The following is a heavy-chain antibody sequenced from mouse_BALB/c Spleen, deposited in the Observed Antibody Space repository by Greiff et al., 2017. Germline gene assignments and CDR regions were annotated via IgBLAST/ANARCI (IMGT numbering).Heavy chain of an antibody. CDR2: IYPGNVNT. J-gene: IGHJ4*01. V-gene: IGHV1S56*01. D-gene: IGHD1-2*01. CDR3: ARSGYGYYYAMDY. Sequence: VQLVESGPELVKPGASVRISCKASGYTFTSYYIHWVKQRPGQGLEWIGWIYPGNVNTKYNEKFKGKATLTADKSSSTAYMQLSSLTSEDSAVYFCARSGYGYYYAMDYWGQGTSVTVSS. CDR1: GYTFTSYY.